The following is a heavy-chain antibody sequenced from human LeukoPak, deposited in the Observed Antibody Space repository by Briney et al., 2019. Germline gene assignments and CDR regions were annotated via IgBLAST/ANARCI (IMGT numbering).Heavy chain of an antibody. D-gene: IGHD3-10*01. CDR1: GYSISSGYY. CDR3: ARQTGSGLFSLP. V-gene: IGHV4-38-2*02. J-gene: IGHJ4*02. CDR2: IYHSGST. Sequence: PSETLSLTCTVSGYSISSGYYWGWIRQPPGKGLEWIGSIYHSGSTYYNPSLKSRVTISVDTSKNQFSLKLSSVTAADTAVYYCARQTGSGLFSLPGGQGTLVTVSS.